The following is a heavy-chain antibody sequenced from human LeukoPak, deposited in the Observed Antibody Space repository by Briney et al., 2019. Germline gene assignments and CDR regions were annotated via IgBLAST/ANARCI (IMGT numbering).Heavy chain of an antibody. Sequence: KASETLSLTCTVSGGSISYYYWTWIRQLPGKGLEWIGSIYYSGSTNYNLSLKSRVTISVDTSKNQFSLKLSSVTAADTAMYYCARSQYSYDFFDYWGQGTLVTVSS. CDR3: ARSQYSYDFFDY. CDR2: IYYSGST. CDR1: GGSISYYY. V-gene: IGHV4-59*08. J-gene: IGHJ4*02. D-gene: IGHD5-18*01.